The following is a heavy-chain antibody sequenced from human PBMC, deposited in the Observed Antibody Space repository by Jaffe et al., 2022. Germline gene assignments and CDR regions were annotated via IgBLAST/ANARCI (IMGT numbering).Heavy chain of an antibody. CDR1: GFTFSSYS. D-gene: IGHD6-6*01. CDR3: ARAINHPEYSTDYYFDY. CDR2: ISSSSSYI. J-gene: IGHJ4*02. V-gene: IGHV3-21*01. Sequence: EVQLVESGGGLVKPGGSLRLSCAASGFTFSSYSMNWVRQAPGKGLEWVSSISSSSSYIYYADSVKGRFTISRDNAKNSLYLQMNSLRAEDTAVYYCARAINHPEYSTDYYFDYWGQGTLVTVSS.